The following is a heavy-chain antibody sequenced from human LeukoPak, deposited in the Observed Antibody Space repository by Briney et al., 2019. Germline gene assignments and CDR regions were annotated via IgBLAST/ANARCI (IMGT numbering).Heavy chain of an antibody. D-gene: IGHD6-6*01. V-gene: IGHV3-30*04. CDR1: GFTFSDYA. CDR2: TSYDESNK. Sequence: GGSLRLSCSASGFTFSDYAMHWVRQAPGKGLEWVAVTSYDESNKYYADSVKGRFTISRDNSKKTPYLQMNSLRDEDTAIYYCARVVVSSSSDYFDYWGQGTLVFVSS. CDR3: ARVVVSSSSDYFDY. J-gene: IGHJ4*02.